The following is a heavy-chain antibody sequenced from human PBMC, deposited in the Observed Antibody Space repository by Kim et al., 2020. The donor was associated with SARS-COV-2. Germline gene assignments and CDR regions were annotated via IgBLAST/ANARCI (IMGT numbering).Heavy chain of an antibody. D-gene: IGHD2-21*02. V-gene: IGHV1-18*01. Sequence: ASVKVSCKASGYTFTSYGISWVRQAPGQGLEWMGWISAYNGNTNYAQKLQGRVTMTTDTSTSTAYMELRSLRSDDTAVYYCARDQPSFLVTAAQYFQHWGQGTLVTVSS. CDR2: ISAYNGNT. CDR3: ARDQPSFLVTAAQYFQH. CDR1: GYTFTSYG. J-gene: IGHJ1*01.